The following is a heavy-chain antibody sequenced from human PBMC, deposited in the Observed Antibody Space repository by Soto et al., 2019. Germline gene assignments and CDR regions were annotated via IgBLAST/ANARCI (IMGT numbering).Heavy chain of an antibody. CDR2: IIPIFGTA. J-gene: IGHJ4*02. CDR1: GGTFSSYA. V-gene: IGHV1-69*12. CDR3: ARGRSRVLHPEGGDDY. Sequence: QVELVQSGAEVKKPGSSVKVSCKASGGTFSSYAISWVRQAPGQGLEWMGGIIPIFGTANYAQKFQGRVTITADESTSTAYMELSRLRSEETAVYYCARGRSRVLHPEGGDDYWGQGTLVTVSS. D-gene: IGHD1-26*01.